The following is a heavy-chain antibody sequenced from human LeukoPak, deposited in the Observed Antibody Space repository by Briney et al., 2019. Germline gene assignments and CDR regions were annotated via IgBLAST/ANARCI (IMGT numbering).Heavy chain of an antibody. CDR3: ARDGLSAALDF. D-gene: IGHD6-13*01. J-gene: IGHJ4*02. CDR2: IKGDGSDK. V-gene: IGHV3-7*01. Sequence: GRSLRLSCVASGFTFTTYYMSWVRQAPGKGPEWVANIKGDGSDKYYVDSVKGRFTISRDDAKNSLYLEMNSLRVEDTAVYYCARDGLSAALDFWGQGTVVTVSS. CDR1: GFTFTTYY.